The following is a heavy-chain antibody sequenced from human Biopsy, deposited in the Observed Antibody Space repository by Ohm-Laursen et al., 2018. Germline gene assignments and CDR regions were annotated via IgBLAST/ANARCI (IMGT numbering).Heavy chain of an antibody. Sequence: TLSLTCTVSGASFTGHYWTWIRQPPGKGLEWIGHISHTGYTSYKSSLKSRVTISLDTSRKHLSLRLTSLAAADTAVYYCARGSNEYGGPYFPHWGQGTLVTVSS. CDR1: GASFTGHY. CDR3: ARGSNEYGGPYFPH. CDR2: ISHTGYT. V-gene: IGHV4-59*11. D-gene: IGHD4-23*01. J-gene: IGHJ1*01.